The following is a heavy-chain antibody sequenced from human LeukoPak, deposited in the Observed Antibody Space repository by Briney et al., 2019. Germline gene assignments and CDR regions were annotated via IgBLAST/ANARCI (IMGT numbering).Heavy chain of an antibody. CDR2: TSTTGYS. CDR3: ARLCSYGSFDY. D-gene: IGHD5-18*01. J-gene: IGHJ4*02. Sequence: GGSLRLPCAASGFTFSDSYMSWIRQAPGKGLEWVSYTSTTGYSNYADSVEGRFTVSRDNAKNSLYLEMNSLRAEDTAVYYCARLCSYGSFDYWGQGTLVTVSS. V-gene: IGHV3-11*06. CDR1: GFTFSDSY.